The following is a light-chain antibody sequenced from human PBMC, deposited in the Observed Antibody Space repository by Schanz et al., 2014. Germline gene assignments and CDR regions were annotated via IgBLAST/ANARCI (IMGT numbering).Light chain of an antibody. CDR1: SSDVGSYNL. Sequence: QSALTQPASVSGSPGQSITISCTGTSSDVGSYNLVSWYQHHPGKAPKLMIYESSKRPSGVSNRFSGSGSGNTASLTISGLQAEDEADYYCSSYRSSNTVVFGGGTKLTVL. J-gene: IGLJ2*01. CDR3: SSYRSSNTVV. CDR2: ESS. V-gene: IGLV2-14*02.